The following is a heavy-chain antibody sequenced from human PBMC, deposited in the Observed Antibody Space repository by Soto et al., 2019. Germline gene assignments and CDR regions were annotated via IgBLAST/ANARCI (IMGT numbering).Heavy chain of an antibody. D-gene: IGHD6-19*01. CDR3: ARGRYRSRDRPFFLDY. J-gene: IGHJ4*02. CDR2: INHSGST. CDR1: GGSFSGYY. V-gene: IGHV4-34*01. Sequence: SETLSLTCAVYGGSFSGYYWSWIRQPPGKGLEWIGEINHSGSTNYNPSLKSRVTISVDTSKNQFSLKLSSVTAADTAVYYCARGRYRSRDRPFFLDYWGQGTLVSVSS.